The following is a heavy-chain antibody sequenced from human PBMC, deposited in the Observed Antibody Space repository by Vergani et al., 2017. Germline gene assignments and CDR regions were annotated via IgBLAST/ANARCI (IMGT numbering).Heavy chain of an antibody. J-gene: IGHJ5*02. CDR1: GFTFRSNG. D-gene: IGHD3-10*01. V-gene: IGHV3-30*02. Sequence: VQLVESGGGLVQPGGSLRLSCAASGFTFRSNGMHWVRQAPGKGLEWVAFIRYDGSRTHYVDSVKGRFTISRDNSNNTMYLQMNNLRPEDTATYYCVKGAFAGTPNNWLEPWGQGAQVTVSA. CDR2: IRYDGSRT. CDR3: VKGAFAGTPNNWLEP.